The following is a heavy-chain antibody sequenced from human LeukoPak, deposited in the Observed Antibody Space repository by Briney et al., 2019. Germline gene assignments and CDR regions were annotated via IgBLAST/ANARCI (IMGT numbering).Heavy chain of an antibody. CDR1: GGSITNTNY. CDR3: AREGGPYRPLDY. Sequence: SESLSLTCGVSGGSITNTNYWTWVRQPPGRGLEWIGEVNLQGSTNYNPSLMGRVAISVDTSENHISLQLTSVTAADTAVYYCAREGGPYRPLDYSGQGTLVTVSS. J-gene: IGHJ4*02. CDR2: VNLQGST. V-gene: IGHV4-4*02.